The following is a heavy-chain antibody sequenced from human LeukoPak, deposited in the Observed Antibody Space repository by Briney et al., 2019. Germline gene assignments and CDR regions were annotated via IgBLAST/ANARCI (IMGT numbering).Heavy chain of an antibody. D-gene: IGHD3-22*01. CDR3: AKSDYDSSGFDLYYFDY. J-gene: IGHJ4*02. Sequence: PGGSLRLSCAASGFTFSTYAMSWVGRAPGKGLEWVSGFSGSGGRTYYADSVKGRFTVSRDKSKNTLYLQMSSLRAEDTAVYYCAKSDYDSSGFDLYYFDYWGQGTLVTVSS. CDR1: GFTFSTYA. V-gene: IGHV3-23*01. CDR2: FSGSGGRT.